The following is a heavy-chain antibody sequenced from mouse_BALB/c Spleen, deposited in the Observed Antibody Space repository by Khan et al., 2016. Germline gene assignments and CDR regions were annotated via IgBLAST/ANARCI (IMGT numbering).Heavy chain of an antibody. Sequence: QVQLKESGPGLVAPSQSLSITCTVSGFSLTNSGVHWVRQPPRKGLDWLGVIWAGGSTDYNSALMSRLSITRDTTQNQVFLKMNSLQTDDTAMYDCARDDQDIDGGFAAWGQGTLVTVSA. CDR2: IWAGGST. CDR1: GFSLTNSG. J-gene: IGHJ3*01. V-gene: IGHV2-9*02. CDR3: ARDDQDIDGGFAA. D-gene: IGHD1-2*01.